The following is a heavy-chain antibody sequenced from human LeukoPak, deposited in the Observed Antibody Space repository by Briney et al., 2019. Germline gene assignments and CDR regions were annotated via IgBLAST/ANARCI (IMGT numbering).Heavy chain of an antibody. J-gene: IGHJ5*02. D-gene: IGHD1-26*01. CDR1: GGTFSSYA. CDR2: IIPIFGTA. CDR3: ARDPPRGVGATLDWFDP. Sequence: SVKVSCKASGGTFSSYAISWVRQAPGQGLEWMGGIIPIFGTANYAQKFQGRVTITADESTSTAYMELSSLRSEDTAVYYCARDPPRGVGATLDWFDPWGQGTLVTASS. V-gene: IGHV1-69*13.